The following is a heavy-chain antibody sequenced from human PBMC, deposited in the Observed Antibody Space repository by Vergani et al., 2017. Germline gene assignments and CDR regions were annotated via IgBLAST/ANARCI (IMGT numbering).Heavy chain of an antibody. D-gene: IGHD2-2*02. CDR1: GFALNRPA. V-gene: IGHV3-30-3*01. J-gene: IGHJ4*02. CDR2: ISFDGTNE. Sequence: QVQLVESGGGVVQPGTSLRLSCVVSGFALNRPAMYWFRQAPGKGLEWVVGISFDGTNEYYPDLVKGRFTISRDIDKNTLYLQVRSLRLEDTGVYHCGGDRGLCAGSRCYTEAWDYWGQGTPVTVSS. CDR3: GGDRGLCAGSRCYTEAWDY.